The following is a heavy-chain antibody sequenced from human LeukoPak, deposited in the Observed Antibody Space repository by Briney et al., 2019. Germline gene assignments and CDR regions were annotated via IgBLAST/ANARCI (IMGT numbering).Heavy chain of an antibody. CDR3: ARGIYVRAQYYYYMDV. V-gene: IGHV3-7*01. J-gene: IGHJ6*03. Sequence: GGSLRLSCAASGFTFSSYWMSWVRQAPGKGLEWVANIKQDGSEKYYVDSVKGRFTISRDNAKNSLYLQMNSLRAEDTAVYYCARGIYVRAQYYYYMDVWGKGTTVTISS. CDR2: IKQDGSEK. D-gene: IGHD2/OR15-2a*01. CDR1: GFTFSSYW.